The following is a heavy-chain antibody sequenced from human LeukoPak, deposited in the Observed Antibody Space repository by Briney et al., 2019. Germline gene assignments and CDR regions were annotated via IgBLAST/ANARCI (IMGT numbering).Heavy chain of an antibody. J-gene: IGHJ4*02. CDR2: INPSGGST. Sequence: ASVKVSCKASGYTFTSYYMHWVRQAPGQGLEWMGIINPSGGSTSYAQKFQGRVTMTRDTSTSTVYMELSSLRSEDTAVYYCARALRVLRYFDWLPDYWGQGTLVTVST. CDR3: ARALRVLRYFDWLPDY. D-gene: IGHD3-9*01. V-gene: IGHV1-46*01. CDR1: GYTFTSYY.